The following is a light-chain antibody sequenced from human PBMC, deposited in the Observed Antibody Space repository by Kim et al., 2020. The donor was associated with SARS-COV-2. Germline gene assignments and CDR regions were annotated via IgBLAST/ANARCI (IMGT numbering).Light chain of an antibody. CDR1: QDIGSS. CDR3: QQGNINPLT. V-gene: IGKV1-9*01. CDR2: SAS. J-gene: IGKJ4*01. Sequence: ESVGDSVTITCRARQDIGSSLALYQRKPGKAPRLLIYSASALQSGVPSRVSGSGSGTEFTLTISSLQPEDFATYYCQQGNINPLTVGGGTKVDIK.